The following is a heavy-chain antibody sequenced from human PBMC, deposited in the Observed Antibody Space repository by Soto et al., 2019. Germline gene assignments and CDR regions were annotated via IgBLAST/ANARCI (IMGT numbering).Heavy chain of an antibody. CDR2: INPNSGGT. D-gene: IGHD5-12*01. CDR1: GYTFTGYY. V-gene: IGHV1-2*04. J-gene: IGHJ6*02. CDR3: ARAGDIFSTIADHCDGIDV. Sequence: GASVKVSCKASGYTFTGYYMHWGRPAPGQEIEWMGWINPNSGGTNYAQKFQGWVTMTRDTSISTAYMELSRLRSDDTAVYYCARAGDIFSTIADHCDGIDVRGRGTTVIGSS.